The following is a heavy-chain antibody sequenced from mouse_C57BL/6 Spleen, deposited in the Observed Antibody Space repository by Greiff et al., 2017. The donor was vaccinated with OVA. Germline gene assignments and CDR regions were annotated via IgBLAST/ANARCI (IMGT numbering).Heavy chain of an antibody. CDR3: ARGYYCNDERGTADY. CDR1: GFTITDYY. J-gene: IGHJ2*01. Sequence: VQLKESGAELVKPGASVKLSCTASGFTITDYYMHWVKQRTEQGLEWIGRIDPEDGETKYAPKFQGKATITADPSSNTAYLQLSILTSEDTAVYYCARGYYCNDERGTADYWGKGTTLTVSS. CDR2: IDPEDGET. D-gene: IGHD2-12*01. V-gene: IGHV14-2*01.